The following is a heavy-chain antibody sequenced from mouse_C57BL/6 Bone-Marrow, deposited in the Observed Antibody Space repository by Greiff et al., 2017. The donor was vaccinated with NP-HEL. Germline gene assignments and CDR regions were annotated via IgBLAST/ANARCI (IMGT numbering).Heavy chain of an antibody. CDR1: GFSLTSYG. D-gene: IGHD2-4*01. CDR3: ARKGIYYDFYWYFDV. V-gene: IGHV2-2*01. Sequence: VQLQQSGPGLVQPSQSLSITCTVSGFSLTSYGVHWVRQSPGKGLEWLRVIWSGGSTDYNAAFISRLSISKDNSKSQVFFKMNSLQADDTAIYYCARKGIYYDFYWYFDVWGTGTTVTVSS. J-gene: IGHJ1*03. CDR2: IWSGGST.